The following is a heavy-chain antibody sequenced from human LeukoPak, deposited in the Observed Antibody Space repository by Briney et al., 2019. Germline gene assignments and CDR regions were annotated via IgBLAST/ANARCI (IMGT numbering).Heavy chain of an antibody. V-gene: IGHV3-33*08. CDR1: GFTFSSYE. J-gene: IGHJ4*02. CDR2: IWYDGSSK. D-gene: IGHD6-19*01. CDR3: ARDSYSSALEY. Sequence: PGGSLRLSCAASGFTFSSYEMNWVRQAPGKGLEWVAVIWYDGSSKYYADSVKGRFTISRDNSKNTLYLQMNSLRAEDTAVYYCARDSYSSALEYWGQGTLVTVSS.